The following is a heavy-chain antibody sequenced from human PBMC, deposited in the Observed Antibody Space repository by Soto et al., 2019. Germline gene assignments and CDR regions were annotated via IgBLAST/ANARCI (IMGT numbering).Heavy chain of an antibody. D-gene: IGHD2-8*01. CDR1: GFTFSSYA. CDR2: ISGSGGST. J-gene: IGHJ4*02. CDR3: AKCRIVLMVYADEYYFDY. Sequence: GGSLRLSCAASGFTFSSYAMSWVRQAPGKGLEWVSAISGSGGSTYYADSVKGRFTISRDNSKNTLYLQMNSLRAEDTAVYYCAKCRIVLMVYADEYYFDYWGQGTLVTVSS. V-gene: IGHV3-23*01.